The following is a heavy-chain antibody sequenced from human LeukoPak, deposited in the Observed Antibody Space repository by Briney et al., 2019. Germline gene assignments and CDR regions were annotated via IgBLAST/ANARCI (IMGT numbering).Heavy chain of an antibody. V-gene: IGHV4-4*02. D-gene: IGHD3-3*01. CDR2: IHYSGNT. CDR3: ARLGAGPTYYDFWSGYSSFYFDY. CDR1: GGSISSSNW. Sequence: PSGTLSLTCAVSGGSISSSNWWSWVRQPPGKGLEWIGGIHYSGNTYYNPSLKSRVTISVDTSKNQFSLKLSSVTAADTAVYYCARLGAGPTYYDFWSGYSSFYFDYWGQGTLVTVSS. J-gene: IGHJ4*02.